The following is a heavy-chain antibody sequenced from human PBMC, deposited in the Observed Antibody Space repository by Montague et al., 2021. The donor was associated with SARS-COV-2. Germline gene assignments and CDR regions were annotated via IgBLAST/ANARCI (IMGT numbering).Heavy chain of an antibody. Sequence: SLRLSCAASGFIFSSYEMNWVRQAPGKGLEWISYISSSGGGSTKXDSXSVKGRFTISSDNAKNSLYMKMHRLRVEDTDIYYCARDRDWDDWCGMDVWGQGTTVTVSS. V-gene: IGHV3-48*03. CDR2: ISSSGGGSTK. CDR3: ARDRDWDDWCGMDV. CDR1: GFIFSSYE. J-gene: IGHJ6*02. D-gene: IGHD2-21*01.